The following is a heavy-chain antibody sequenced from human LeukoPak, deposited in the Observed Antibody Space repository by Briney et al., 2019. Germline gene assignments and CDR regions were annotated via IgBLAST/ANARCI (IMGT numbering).Heavy chain of an antibody. V-gene: IGHV3-23*01. CDR1: GFTFSSYA. D-gene: IGHD1-1*01. Sequence: PGGSLRLSCAASGFTFSSYAMSWARQAPGKGLEWVSAISSSGGGTGTYYADSVKGRFTISRDNSKNTLYLQMNSLRAEDTALYYCANHRPGTKSCDNWGQGTLVTVSS. CDR2: ISSSGGGTGT. CDR3: ANHRPGTKSCDN. J-gene: IGHJ4*02.